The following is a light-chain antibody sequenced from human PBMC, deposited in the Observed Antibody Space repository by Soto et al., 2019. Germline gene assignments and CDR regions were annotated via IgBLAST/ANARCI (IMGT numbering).Light chain of an antibody. V-gene: IGKV3-11*01. CDR1: QSLSSY. Sequence: ELGLTQSPATLSLSPWERATLSCRASQSLSSYLAWYQQKPGQAPRLLIYDASNKSTGIPARFSGSGSGTDFTLTISSLEPEDFAVYYCQHRRSWPLTFGGGTKVEIK. CDR3: QHRRSWPLT. J-gene: IGKJ4*01. CDR2: DAS.